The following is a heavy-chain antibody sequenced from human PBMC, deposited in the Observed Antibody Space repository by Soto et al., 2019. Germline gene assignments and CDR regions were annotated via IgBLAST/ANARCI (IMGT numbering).Heavy chain of an antibody. Sequence: WTWIRQPPGRRLEWIGYGYYTGGTNYNPSLQSRVTISVDRSENQLSLKLTSVTAADTAVYYCARSPSYCTASRCFAVNGMDVWGQGTKVTVS. CDR2: GYYTGGT. V-gene: IGHV4-59*01. J-gene: IGHJ6*02. CDR3: ARSPSYCTASRCFAVNGMDV. D-gene: IGHD2-8*02.